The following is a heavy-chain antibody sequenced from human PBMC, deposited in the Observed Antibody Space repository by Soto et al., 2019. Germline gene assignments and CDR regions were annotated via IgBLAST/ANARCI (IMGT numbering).Heavy chain of an antibody. CDR2: INHRGSA. CDR3: ERYNAASGTYYFDF. CDR1: GASVSSTYW. J-gene: IGHJ4*02. V-gene: IGHV4-4*02. D-gene: IGHD6-13*01. Sequence: SETLSLTCAVSGASVSSTYWWSWVRQPPGKGPEWIGEINHRGSAYYNPSLKSRVTISVDISKSQFSLRLTSVTAADTAVYYCERYNAASGTYYFDFWGQGALVTVSS.